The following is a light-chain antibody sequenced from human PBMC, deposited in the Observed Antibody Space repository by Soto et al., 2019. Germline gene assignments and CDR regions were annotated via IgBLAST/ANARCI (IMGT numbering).Light chain of an antibody. Sequence: DIQMTQSPSTLSGSVGDRVTITCRASQTISSWLAWYQQKPGKAPKLLIYKASSLESGVPSRFSGSGSGTEFTLTISSLQPEDFATYYCQQASSFPPTFGQGTRLEIK. V-gene: IGKV1-5*03. J-gene: IGKJ5*01. CDR2: KAS. CDR1: QTISSW. CDR3: QQASSFPPT.